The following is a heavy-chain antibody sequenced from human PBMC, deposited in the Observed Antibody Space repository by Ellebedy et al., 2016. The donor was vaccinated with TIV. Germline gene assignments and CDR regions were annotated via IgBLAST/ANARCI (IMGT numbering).Heavy chain of an antibody. D-gene: IGHD3-10*01. CDR2: IKSESDGGAT. V-gene: IGHV3-15*06. Sequence: GESLKISCAASGFTFSIYAMSWVRQAPGKGLEWVALIKSESDGGATNYAAPVKGRCTISRDDSKNTFYLQMNSLKTEDTALYYCTTTGDLRYPFYFDYWGQGALVTVSS. CDR3: TTTGDLRYPFYFDY. J-gene: IGHJ4*02. CDR1: GFTFSIYA.